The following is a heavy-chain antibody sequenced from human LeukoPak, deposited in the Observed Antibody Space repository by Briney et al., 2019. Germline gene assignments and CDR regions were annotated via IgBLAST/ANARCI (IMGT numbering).Heavy chain of an antibody. CDR1: GYTLTDYY. CDR2: INPDSGAT. CDR3: ASALNTPRSS. J-gene: IGHJ4*02. V-gene: IGHV1-2*02. D-gene: IGHD6-13*01. Sequence: ASVKVSCKASGYTLTDYYMHWVRQAPGQGLEWMGWINPDSGATKYAQKFQGRVTMTTDTTISTAYMELNRLRSDDTAVYYCASALNTPRSSWGQGTLVTVSS.